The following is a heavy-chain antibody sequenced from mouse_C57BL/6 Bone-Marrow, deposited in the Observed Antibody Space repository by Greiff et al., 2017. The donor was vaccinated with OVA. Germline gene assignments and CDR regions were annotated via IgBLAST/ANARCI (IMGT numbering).Heavy chain of an antibody. Sequence: EVKLVESGPGLVKPSQTVFLTCTVTGISITTGNYRWSWIRQFPGNKLEWIGYIYYSGTITYNPSLTSRTTITRDTPKNQFFLEMNSVTAEDTATYYCAREMGYGSSYGAMDYWGQGTSVTVSS. V-gene: IGHV3-5*01. CDR1: GISITTGNYR. D-gene: IGHD1-1*01. CDR3: AREMGYGSSYGAMDY. J-gene: IGHJ4*01. CDR2: IYYSGTI.